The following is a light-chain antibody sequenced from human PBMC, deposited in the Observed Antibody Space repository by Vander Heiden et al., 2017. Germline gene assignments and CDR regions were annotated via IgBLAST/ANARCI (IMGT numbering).Light chain of an antibody. V-gene: IGLV3-21*02. Sequence: SYVLTPPPSVSVAPGQTARSTCGGNNIGSKRVHWYQQKPGQAPVLVVYDDSDQPSGIPERFSGSNSGNTATLTISRVEAGDEADYYCQVWDSSTDHPYVFGTGTQVTVL. CDR3: QVWDSSTDHPYV. CDR2: DDS. J-gene: IGLJ1*01. CDR1: NIGSKR.